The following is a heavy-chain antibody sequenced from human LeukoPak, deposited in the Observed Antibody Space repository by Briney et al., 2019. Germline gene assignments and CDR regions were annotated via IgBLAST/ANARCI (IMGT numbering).Heavy chain of an antibody. CDR3: ARRVYSNYVFDY. Sequence: SQTRSLTCTVSGGSISSGGYYWSWIRQHPGKGLEWIGYIYYSGSTYYNPSLKSPVTISVDTSKNQFSLKLSSVTAADTAVYYCARRVYSNYVFDYWGQGTLVTVSS. V-gene: IGHV4-31*01. D-gene: IGHD4-11*01. CDR2: IYYSGST. CDR1: GGSISSGGYY. J-gene: IGHJ4*02.